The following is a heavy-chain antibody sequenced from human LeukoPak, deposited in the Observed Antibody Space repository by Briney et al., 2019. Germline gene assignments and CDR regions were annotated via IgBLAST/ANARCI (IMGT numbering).Heavy chain of an antibody. CDR3: ARVRITIFGVVIIGDV. Sequence: ASVKVCCKASGYTFTSYDINWVRQATGQGLEWMGWMNPNSGNTGYAQKFQGRVTMTRNTSISTAYMELSSLRSEDTAVYYCARVRITIFGVVIIGDVWGQGTTVTVSS. CDR1: GYTFTSYD. V-gene: IGHV1-8*01. D-gene: IGHD3-3*01. CDR2: MNPNSGNT. J-gene: IGHJ6*02.